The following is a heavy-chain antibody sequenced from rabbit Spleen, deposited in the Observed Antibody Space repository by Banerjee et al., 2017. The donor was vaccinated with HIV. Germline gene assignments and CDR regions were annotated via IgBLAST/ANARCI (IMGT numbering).Heavy chain of an antibody. CDR2: INAVTGKA. Sequence: QEQLEESGGDLVKPEGSLTLTCTASGFSFSNKAVMCWVRQAPGKGLEWIACINAVTGKAVYASWAKGRYTFSKTSSTTVTLEMTSLTAADTATYFCARDTGSSFSSYGMDLWGPGTLVTVS. V-gene: IGHV1S45*01. D-gene: IGHD8-1*01. J-gene: IGHJ6*01. CDR3: ARDTGSSFSSYGMDL. CDR1: GFSFSNKAV.